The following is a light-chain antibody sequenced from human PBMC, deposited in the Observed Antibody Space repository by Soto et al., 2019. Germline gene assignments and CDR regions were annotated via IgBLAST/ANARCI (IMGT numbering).Light chain of an antibody. V-gene: IGKV1-33*01. CDR2: DAS. CDR3: QQYDNLLIT. Sequence: DLQMTQSPSSLSASVGDRVTITCQASQDISNYLNWYQQKPGKAPKLLIYDASNLDTGVPSRFSGSGSGTDFTFTISSLQAEDIATYYCQQYDNLLITFGQGTRLEIK. J-gene: IGKJ5*01. CDR1: QDISNY.